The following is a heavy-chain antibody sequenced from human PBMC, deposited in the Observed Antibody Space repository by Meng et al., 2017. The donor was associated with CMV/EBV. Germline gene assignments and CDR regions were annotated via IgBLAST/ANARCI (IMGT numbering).Heavy chain of an antibody. J-gene: IGHJ4*02. CDR1: GYTFTGYY. CDR2: INPNSGGT. CDR3: ARMVSSGYYYFDY. Sequence: ASVKVSCKASGYTFTGYYMHWVQQAPGQGLEWMGWINPNSGGTNYAQKFQGRVTMTRDTSISTAYMELSRLRSDDTAVYYCARMVSSGYYYFDYWGQGTLVTVSS. V-gene: IGHV1-2*02. D-gene: IGHD6-19*01.